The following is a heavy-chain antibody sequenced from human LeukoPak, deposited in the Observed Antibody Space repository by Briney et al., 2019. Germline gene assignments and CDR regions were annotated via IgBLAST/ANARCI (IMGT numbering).Heavy chain of an antibody. Sequence: RPGGSLRLSCAASGFTFSSYGMHWVRQAPGKGLEWVAVISYDGSNKCYADSVKGRFTISRDNSKNTLYLQMNSLRAEDTAVYYCANTKGRDGYNLRLPPGGYWGQGTLVTVSS. CDR3: ANTKGRDGYNLRLPPGGY. CDR2: ISYDGSNK. CDR1: GFTFSSYG. D-gene: IGHD5-24*01. J-gene: IGHJ4*02. V-gene: IGHV3-30*18.